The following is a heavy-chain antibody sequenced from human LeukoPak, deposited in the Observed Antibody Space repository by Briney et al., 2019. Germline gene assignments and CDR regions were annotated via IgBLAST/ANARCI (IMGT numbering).Heavy chain of an antibody. V-gene: IGHV3-43D*03. CDR3: AKAQGGGNFDY. Sequence: GGSLRLSCAASESTSSSYAMSWVRQAPGKGLEWVSVISGGGGSTYYADSVKGRFTISRDNSKNSLYLQMNTLRAEDTALYYCAKAQGGGNFDYWGQGTLVTVSS. CDR1: ESTSSSYA. D-gene: IGHD3-16*01. J-gene: IGHJ4*02. CDR2: ISGGGGST.